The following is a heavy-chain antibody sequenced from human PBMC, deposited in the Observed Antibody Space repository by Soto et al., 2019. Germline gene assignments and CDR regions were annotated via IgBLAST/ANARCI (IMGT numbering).Heavy chain of an antibody. CDR1: GGSTSSGSYY. CDR2: IYYSGST. V-gene: IGHV4-31*03. D-gene: IGHD2-8*01. Sequence: PSETLSLTCTVSGGSTSSGSYYWSWIRQHPGKGLEWIGYIYYSGSTYYNPSLKSRVTISVDTSKNQFSLKLSSVTAADTAVYYCARFTEVLMVYAIDYWGQGTLVTVSS. CDR3: ARFTEVLMVYAIDY. J-gene: IGHJ4*02.